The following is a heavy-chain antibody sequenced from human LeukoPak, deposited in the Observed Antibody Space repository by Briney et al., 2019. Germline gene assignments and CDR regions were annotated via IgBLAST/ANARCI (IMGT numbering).Heavy chain of an antibody. CDR2: ISGSGGST. Sequence: GGSLRLSCAASGFTFSSYAMSWVRQAPGKGLEWVSAISGSGGSTYYADSVKGRFTISRDNSKNTLYLQMNSLRAEDTAVYYCVRDQYCSSSSCSLFEHWGQGTLVTVSS. V-gene: IGHV3-23*01. CDR3: VRDQYCSSSSCSLFEH. CDR1: GFTFSSYA. J-gene: IGHJ4*02. D-gene: IGHD2-2*01.